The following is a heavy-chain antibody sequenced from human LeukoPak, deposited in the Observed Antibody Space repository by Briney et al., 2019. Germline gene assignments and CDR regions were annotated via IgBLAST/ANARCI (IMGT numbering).Heavy chain of an antibody. J-gene: IGHJ6*02. V-gene: IGHV4-59*08. CDR1: GGSISGYY. CDR3: ARPSWSEGGMDV. CDR2: IYSSGST. Sequence: SETLSLTCTVSGGSISGYYWSWIRQPPGKGLEWIGYIYSSGSTNYNPSFESRLTISVDTSKNQFSLKLSSVTAADTAVYYCARPSWSEGGMDVWGQGTTVTVSS.